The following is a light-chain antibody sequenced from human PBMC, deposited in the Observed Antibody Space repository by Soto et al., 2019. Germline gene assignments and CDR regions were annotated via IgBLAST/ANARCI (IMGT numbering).Light chain of an antibody. V-gene: IGKV1-9*01. CDR2: AAS. CDR1: QGISSY. CDR3: QQLNSYPLT. J-gene: IGKJ4*01. Sequence: DIQLTQSPSFLSASVGDRVTITCRASQGISSYLAWYQQKPGKAPKLLIYAASTLQSGVPSRFSGSGAGTEFTLTISSLQPDDFATYYCQQLNSYPLTFGGGTRWRSN.